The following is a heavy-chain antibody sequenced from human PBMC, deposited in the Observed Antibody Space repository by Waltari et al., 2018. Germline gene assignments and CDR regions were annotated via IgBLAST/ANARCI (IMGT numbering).Heavy chain of an antibody. CDR1: GAALSHGEYY. CDR3: ARGIRAGHVAV. Sequence: QVHLQESGPGLVKPSQTLSLPCSVSGAALSHGEYYGSWTRQPAGKGPQWLGRISAGGSTSYNPSLRDRISILVDTPNKKVSLKLKSVTDTDTATYYCARGIRAGHVAVWGQGTAVTVS. V-gene: IGHV4-61*02. J-gene: IGHJ6*02. CDR2: ISAGGST.